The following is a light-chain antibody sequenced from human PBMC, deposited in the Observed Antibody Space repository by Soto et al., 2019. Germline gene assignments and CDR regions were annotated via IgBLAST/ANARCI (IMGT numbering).Light chain of an antibody. CDR2: EIS. CDR3: SSYAGRILSV. V-gene: IGLV2-8*01. J-gene: IGLJ1*01. Sequence: QSVLTQPPSASGSPGQSVTISCTGTSSDVGGYSYVSWYQQHPGKAPKLMIYEISKRPSGVPDRSLGSKSGSTASLTVSGLQEEDEADYYCSSYAGRILSVFGTVTKLTVL. CDR1: SSDVGGYSY.